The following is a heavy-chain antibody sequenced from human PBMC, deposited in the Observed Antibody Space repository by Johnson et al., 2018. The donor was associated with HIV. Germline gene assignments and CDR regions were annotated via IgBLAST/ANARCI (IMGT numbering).Heavy chain of an antibody. CDR3: ARDQDWGYYDTTAFDI. D-gene: IGHD3-16*01. V-gene: IGHV3-30-3*01. CDR1: GFTFSSYA. J-gene: IGHJ3*02. Sequence: QMLLVESGGGVVQPGRSLRLSCAASGFTFSSYAMHWVRQAPGKGLEWVAVISYDGSNKYYADSVKGRFTISRDNSKNTLYLQMNSLRAEDTAVYYCARDQDWGYYDTTAFDIWGQGTMVTVAS. CDR2: ISYDGSNK.